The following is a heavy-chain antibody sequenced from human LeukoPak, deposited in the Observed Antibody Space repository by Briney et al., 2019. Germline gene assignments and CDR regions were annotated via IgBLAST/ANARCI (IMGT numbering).Heavy chain of an antibody. D-gene: IGHD1-1*01. Sequence: GEPLNSSGQGSGYSSIGNANGGFGKLPGKGLKWLGIIYPGDADTRNRPSCQGQVTISADKSISTASLQWSSLKAWDTAMYYCARCSNGLDTPVDAFDVWSQGTIVTVSS. CDR2: IYPGDADT. CDR1: GYSSIGNA. CDR3: ARCSNGLDTPVDAFDV. V-gene: IGHV5-51*01. J-gene: IGHJ3*01.